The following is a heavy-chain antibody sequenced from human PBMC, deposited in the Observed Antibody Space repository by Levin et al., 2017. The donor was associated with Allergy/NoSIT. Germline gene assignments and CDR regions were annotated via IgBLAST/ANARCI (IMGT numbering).Heavy chain of an antibody. CDR1: GYTFTGYY. Sequence: ASVKVSCKASGYTFTGYYMHWVRQAPGQGLEWMGWINPNSGGTNYAQKFQGRVTMTRDTSISTAYMELSRLRSDDTAVYYCAREWPGTYYYGSGSYSAPLYHMDVWGKGTTVTVSS. V-gene: IGHV1-2*02. J-gene: IGHJ6*03. CDR3: AREWPGTYYYGSGSYSAPLYHMDV. CDR2: INPNSGGT. D-gene: IGHD3-10*01.